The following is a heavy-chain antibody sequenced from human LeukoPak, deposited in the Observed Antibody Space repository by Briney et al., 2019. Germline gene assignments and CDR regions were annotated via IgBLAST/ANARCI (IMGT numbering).Heavy chain of an antibody. J-gene: IGHJ6*02. CDR1: GFTFSSYW. CDR2: IKSDGSRT. Sequence: GRSLRLACAVAGFTFSSYWMYWVRQPPGKGRVWVSRIKSDGSRTTYADSVKGRFSVSRDNVKNTLYLQMSSLRAEDTAVYYCTREYSSLGMDVWGQGTTVTVSS. CDR3: TREYSSLGMDV. D-gene: IGHD6-19*01. V-gene: IGHV3-74*01.